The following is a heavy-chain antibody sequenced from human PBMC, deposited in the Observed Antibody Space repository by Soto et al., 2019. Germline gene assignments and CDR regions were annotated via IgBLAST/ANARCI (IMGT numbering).Heavy chain of an antibody. V-gene: IGHV1-58*02. J-gene: IGHJ3*02. Sequence: SVKVSCKASGFTFTSSAMQWVRQARGQRLEWIGWIVVGSGNTNYAQKFQERVTITRDMSTSTAYMELSSLRSEDTAVFFCAAVSYCSSTSCYLAFDIWGQGTMVTVSS. CDR1: GFTFTSSA. CDR2: IVVGSGNT. D-gene: IGHD2-2*01. CDR3: AAVSYCSSTSCYLAFDI.